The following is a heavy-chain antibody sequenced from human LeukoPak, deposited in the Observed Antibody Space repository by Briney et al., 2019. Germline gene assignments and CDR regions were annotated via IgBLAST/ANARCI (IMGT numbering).Heavy chain of an antibody. Sequence: VGSLRLSCAASGFTFSDYYMSWIRQAPGKGLEWVSYISSSGSTIYYADSVKGRFTISRDDAKNSLYLQMNSLRAEDTAVYYCARAKSGYSYGDWFDPWGQGTLVTVSS. CDR1: GFTFSDYY. J-gene: IGHJ5*02. D-gene: IGHD5-18*01. CDR2: ISSSGSTI. V-gene: IGHV3-11*01. CDR3: ARAKSGYSYGDWFDP.